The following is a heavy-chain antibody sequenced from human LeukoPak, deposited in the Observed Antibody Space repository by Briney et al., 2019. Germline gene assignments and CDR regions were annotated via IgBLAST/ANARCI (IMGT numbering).Heavy chain of an antibody. V-gene: IGHV3-48*02. CDR3: ARAGGGGYNYGLDY. J-gene: IGHJ4*02. Sequence: GGSLRLSCAASGFTFSTYSMNWVRQAPGKGLEWVSYISSSSTTIYYADSVKDRFTISRDNAKSSLDLQMNSLRDVDTAIYYCARAGGGGYNYGLDYWGQGILVAVSS. CDR1: GFTFSTYS. D-gene: IGHD5-18*01. CDR2: ISSSSTTI.